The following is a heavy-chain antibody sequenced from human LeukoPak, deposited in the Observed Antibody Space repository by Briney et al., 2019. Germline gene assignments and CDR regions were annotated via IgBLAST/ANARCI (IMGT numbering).Heavy chain of an antibody. CDR3: ARRYYYDSSGRNDAFDI. CDR2: IIPIFGTA. D-gene: IGHD3-22*01. J-gene: IGHJ3*02. CDR1: GGTFSSYA. V-gene: IGHV1-69*05. Sequence: SSVKVSCKASGGTFSSYAISWVRQAPGQGLEWMGRIIPIFGTANYAQKFQGRVTIPTDESTSTAYMELSRLRSEDTAVYYCARRYYYDSSGRNDAFDIWGQGTMVTVSS.